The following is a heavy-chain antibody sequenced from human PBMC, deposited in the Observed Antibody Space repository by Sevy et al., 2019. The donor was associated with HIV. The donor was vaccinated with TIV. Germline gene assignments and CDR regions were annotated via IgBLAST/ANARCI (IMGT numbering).Heavy chain of an antibody. CDR3: AREGSLRYFDL. CDR1: GFTFRDYY. V-gene: IGHV3-11*01. D-gene: IGHD3-10*01. J-gene: IGHJ2*01. CDR2: ISSRDNTI. Sequence: GGSLRLSCGASGFTFRDYYMSWIRQAPGRGLEWVSYISSRDNTIYYADSVKGRFTISRDNAKNSLYLQMNSLRAEDTALYYCAREGSLRYFDLWGRGTPVTVSS.